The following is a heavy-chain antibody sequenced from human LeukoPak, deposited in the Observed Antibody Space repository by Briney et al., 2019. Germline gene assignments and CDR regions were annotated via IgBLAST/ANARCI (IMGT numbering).Heavy chain of an antibody. CDR3: AREIGGILVFDY. J-gene: IGHJ4*02. CDR2: INPNSGDS. CDR1: VYKFTGYY. Sequence: ASVKVSCKASVYKFTGYYMHWVRQAPGQGLEWMGWINPNSGDSHHAQKFQGRLTMTRDTSISTAYMELSRLRSDDTAVYYCAREIGGILVFDYWGQGTLVTVSS. D-gene: IGHD5-18*01. V-gene: IGHV1-2*02.